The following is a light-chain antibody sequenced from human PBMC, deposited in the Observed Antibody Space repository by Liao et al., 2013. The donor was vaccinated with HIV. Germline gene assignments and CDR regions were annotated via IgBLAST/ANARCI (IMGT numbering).Light chain of an antibody. J-gene: IGLJ3*02. CDR1: KLGDKY. CDR2: QDS. V-gene: IGLV3-1*01. CDR3: QVWDGSSDQQV. Sequence: SYELTQPPSVSVSPGQTASITCSGDKLGDKYACWYQQKPGQSPVLVIYQDSKRPSGIPERFSGSNSGSTATLTITRVESSDEADFYCQVWDGSSDQQVFGGGTRLTVL.